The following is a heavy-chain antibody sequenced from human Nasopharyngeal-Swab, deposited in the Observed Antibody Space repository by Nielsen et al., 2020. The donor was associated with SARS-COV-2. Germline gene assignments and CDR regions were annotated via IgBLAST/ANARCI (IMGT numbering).Heavy chain of an antibody. V-gene: IGHV4-61*01. J-gene: IGHJ4*02. CDR2: VSYTGLT. CDR3: AREVVGGLVDS. CDR1: GGSIRSGAIRRYD. Sequence: SETLSLTCTVSGGSIRSGAIRRYDRSWSRQPPGKGLERIGYVSYTGLTNYNPSLKSRVTISVDMSKNQCSLKLSSVAAADTVVDYCAREVVGGLVDSWGQGTLVTVSS. D-gene: IGHD1-26*01.